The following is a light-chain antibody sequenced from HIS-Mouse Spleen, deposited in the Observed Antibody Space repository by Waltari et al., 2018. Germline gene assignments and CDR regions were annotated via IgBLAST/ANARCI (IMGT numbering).Light chain of an antibody. Sequence: QSALTQPRPVSGSPGQSVTIPCTGTSSDVGGYNYVSWYQQHPGKAPKLMIYEVSKRPSGVPDRFSGSKSGNTASLTISGLQAEDEADYYCCSYAGSYTFVFGTGTKVTVL. CDR3: CSYAGSYTFV. CDR1: SSDVGGYNY. J-gene: IGLJ1*01. CDR2: EVS. V-gene: IGLV2-11*01.